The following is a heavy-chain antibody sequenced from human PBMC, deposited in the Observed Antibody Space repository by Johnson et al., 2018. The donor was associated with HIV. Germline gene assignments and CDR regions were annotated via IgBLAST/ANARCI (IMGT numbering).Heavy chain of an antibody. CDR1: AFTFSNAW. J-gene: IGHJ3*02. CDR2: ISYDGSRK. CDR3: ARDEGIVVVSHAFDI. Sequence: QVQLVESGGGLIKPGGSLRLSCAASAFTFSNAWMSWVRQAPGKGLEWVAIISYDGSRKYYADSVKGRFTISRDNSKNTLYLQMNSLRAEDTAVYYCARDEGIVVVSHAFDIWGQGTMVTVSS. D-gene: IGHD3-22*01. V-gene: IGHV3-30-3*01.